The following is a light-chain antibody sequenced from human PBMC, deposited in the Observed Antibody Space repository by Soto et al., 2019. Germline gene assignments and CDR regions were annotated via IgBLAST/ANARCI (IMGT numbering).Light chain of an antibody. J-gene: IGKJ1*01. V-gene: IGKV3-20*01. CDR2: GAS. CDR1: QSVSSSY. CDR3: QHYSSSPRSWT. Sequence: EIVLTHSPGILSLSPGERATLSCRASQSVSSSYLAWYQQKPGQAPRLLIYGASSRATGIPDRFSGSGFGTDFTLTISRLEPEDFAVYYCQHYSSSPRSWTFGQGTKVEIK.